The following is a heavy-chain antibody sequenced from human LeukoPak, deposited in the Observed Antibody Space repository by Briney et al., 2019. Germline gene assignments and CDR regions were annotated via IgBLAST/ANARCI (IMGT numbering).Heavy chain of an antibody. CDR1: GDTFSSYA. J-gene: IGHJ4*02. V-gene: IGHV1-69*13. CDR2: IIPLFDVT. D-gene: IGHD1-26*01. CDR3: ARVASGATWHYFDY. Sequence: ASVKVSCKASGDTFSSYAITWVRQAPGQGLEWMGGIIPLFDVTNYAQKFQGRVTITADESTSTVYMELSSLRPEDTAVYYCARVASGATWHYFDYWGQGTLVTVSS.